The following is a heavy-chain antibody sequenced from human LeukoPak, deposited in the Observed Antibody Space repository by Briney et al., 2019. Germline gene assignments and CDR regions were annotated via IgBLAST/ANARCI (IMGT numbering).Heavy chain of an antibody. Sequence: GGSPRLSCAASGFTFSSYAMSWVRQAPGKGLEWVSAISGSGGSTYYADSVKGRFTISRDNSKNTLYLQMNSVRAEDTSVYYCAKDRAVAGNFDYWGQGTLVTVSS. J-gene: IGHJ4*02. CDR2: ISGSGGST. V-gene: IGHV3-23*01. D-gene: IGHD6-19*01. CDR3: AKDRAVAGNFDY. CDR1: GFTFSSYA.